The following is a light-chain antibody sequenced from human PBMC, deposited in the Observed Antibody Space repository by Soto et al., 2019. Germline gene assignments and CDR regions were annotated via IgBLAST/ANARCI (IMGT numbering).Light chain of an antibody. CDR1: SSDVGSYNL. CDR3: CSYAGSFTYV. CDR2: EGN. J-gene: IGLJ1*01. V-gene: IGLV2-23*01. Sequence: QSALTQPASVSGSPGQSITISCTGTSSDVGSYNLVSWYQQHPGKAPQFMIFEGNKRPSVLSNRFSGSKSSNTASLTISGLQAEDEADYCCCSYAGSFTYVFGTGTKVTVL.